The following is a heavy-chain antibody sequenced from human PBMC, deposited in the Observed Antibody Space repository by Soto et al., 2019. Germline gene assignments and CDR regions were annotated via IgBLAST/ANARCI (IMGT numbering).Heavy chain of an antibody. CDR3: VKDRQPDCRSPFDH. Sequence: EVQMLESGGGLVQPGGSLRLSCAASGFTFSTYAMSWVGQAPGKGLEWVSGLFGSGGGISYADSVKGRFTISRDNSNNVLYLQMQSLRVEDTAVYYCVKDRQPDCRSPFDHWGQGTLVTVSS. D-gene: IGHD2-15*01. V-gene: IGHV3-23*01. CDR1: GFTFSTYA. CDR2: LFGSGGGI. J-gene: IGHJ4*02.